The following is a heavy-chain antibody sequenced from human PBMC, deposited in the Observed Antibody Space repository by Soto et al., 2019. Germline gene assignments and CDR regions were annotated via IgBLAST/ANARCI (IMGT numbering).Heavy chain of an antibody. Sequence: SETLSLTCTVSGGSISSYYWSWIRQPPGKGLEWFGYIYYSGSTNYNPSLKSRVTISVDTSKNQFSLKLSPVTAADTAVYYCARHDMGGDGLRYFDWLYPPHFAFDIWGQGTMVT. D-gene: IGHD3-9*01. CDR1: GGSISSYY. CDR2: IYYSGST. CDR3: ARHDMGGDGLRYFDWLYPPHFAFDI. V-gene: IGHV4-59*08. J-gene: IGHJ3*02.